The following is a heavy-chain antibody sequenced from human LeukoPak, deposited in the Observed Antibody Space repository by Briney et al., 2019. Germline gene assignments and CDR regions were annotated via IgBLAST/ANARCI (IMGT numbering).Heavy chain of an antibody. V-gene: IGHV3-7*01. CDR2: INEDGSHK. CDR3: ARDATRGGDNDY. CDR1: GFPFNAYW. Sequence: GGSLRLSWAASGFPFNAYWMTWVRQAPGKGLEWVANINEDGSHKYHADSVKGRLTISRDNAKNSLYLQMNSLRAEDTAVYYCARDATRGGDNDYWGQGTRVIVSS. D-gene: IGHD2-21*02. J-gene: IGHJ4*02.